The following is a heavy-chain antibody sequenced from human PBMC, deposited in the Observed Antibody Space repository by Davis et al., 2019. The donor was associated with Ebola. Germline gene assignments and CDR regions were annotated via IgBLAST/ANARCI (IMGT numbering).Heavy chain of an antibody. Sequence: ASVKVSCKTSGFTFIDYYMHWVRQAPGQGPEWMGWISLNSGSTKYSHKFQGRLTMTRDTSINTAHMELSGLRSDDTAVYYCARDDKVMHFDYWGQGTLATVSS. CDR3: ARDDKVMHFDY. CDR1: GFTFIDYY. D-gene: IGHD3-16*01. J-gene: IGHJ4*02. V-gene: IGHV1-2*02. CDR2: ISLNSGST.